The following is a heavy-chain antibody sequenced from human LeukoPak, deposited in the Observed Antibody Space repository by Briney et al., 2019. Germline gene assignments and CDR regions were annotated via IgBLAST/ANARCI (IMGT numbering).Heavy chain of an antibody. CDR2: VGISSGNT. J-gene: IGHJ4*02. V-gene: IGHV3-48*04. CDR1: GFTFSNYS. Sequence: GGSLRLSCAASGFTFSNYSMNWVRQAPGKGLEWISYVGISSGNTKYADSVKGRFTISGDSAKNSVFLQMNSLRVEDTAVYYCARDHRYAFDNWGQGTLVTVSS. D-gene: IGHD5-12*01. CDR3: ARDHRYAFDN.